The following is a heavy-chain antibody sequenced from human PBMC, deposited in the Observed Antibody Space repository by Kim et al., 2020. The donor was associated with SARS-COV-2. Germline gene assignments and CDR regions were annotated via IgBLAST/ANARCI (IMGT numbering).Heavy chain of an antibody. CDR3: AIRGGITIFGVVSHYYYGMDV. V-gene: IGHV1-69*13. Sequence: SVKVSCKASGGTFSSYAISWVRQAPGQGLEWMGGIIPIFGTANYAQKFQGRVTITADESTSTAYMELSSLRSEDTAVYYCAIRGGITIFGVVSHYYYGMDVWGQGTTVTVSS. CDR1: GGTFSSYA. CDR2: IIPIFGTA. D-gene: IGHD3-3*01. J-gene: IGHJ6*02.